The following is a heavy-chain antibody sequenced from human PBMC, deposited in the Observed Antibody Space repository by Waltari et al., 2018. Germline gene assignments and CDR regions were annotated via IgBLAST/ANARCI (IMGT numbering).Heavy chain of an antibody. CDR2: INPNSGGT. V-gene: IGHV1-2*02. CDR3: ARDYDFWSGYYFDY. J-gene: IGHJ4*02. D-gene: IGHD3-3*01. CDR1: GYTFTGYS. Sequence: QVQLVQSGAEVKKPGASVTVSCTASGYTFTGYSMPWVPQAPGQGLEWMGWINPNSGGTNYAQKFQGRVTMTRDTSISTAYMELSRLRSDDTAVYYCARDYDFWSGYYFDYWGQGTLVTVSS.